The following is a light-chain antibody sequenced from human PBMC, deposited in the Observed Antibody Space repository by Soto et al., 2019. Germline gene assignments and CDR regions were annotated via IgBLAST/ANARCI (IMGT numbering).Light chain of an antibody. CDR3: ETWDSNTHV. CDR2: LEGSGSY. V-gene: IGLV4-60*02. CDR1: SGHSSYI. Sequence: QSVLTQSSSASASLGSSVKLTCTLSSGHSSYIIAWHQQQPGKAPRYLMKLEGSGSYNKGSGVPDRFSGSSSGADRYLTISSLQFADEADYYCETWDSNTHVFGGGTKLTVL. J-gene: IGLJ3*02.